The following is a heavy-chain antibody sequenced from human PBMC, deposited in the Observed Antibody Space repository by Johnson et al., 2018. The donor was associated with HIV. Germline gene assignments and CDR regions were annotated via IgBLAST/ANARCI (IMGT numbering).Heavy chain of an antibody. V-gene: IGHV3-20*04. Sequence: VQLVESGGDVVRPGGSLRLSCAGSGFIFDDYGMRWVRQPPGKGLAWVSGINWNGGSVGYADSVKGRFIISRDNANNSLYRQMNSLRAEYTALYYCARQHYYDSSGQGGGLDIWGQGTMVTVSS. D-gene: IGHD3-22*01. CDR3: ARQHYYDSSGQGGGLDI. CDR1: GFIFDDYG. CDR2: INWNGGSV. J-gene: IGHJ3*02.